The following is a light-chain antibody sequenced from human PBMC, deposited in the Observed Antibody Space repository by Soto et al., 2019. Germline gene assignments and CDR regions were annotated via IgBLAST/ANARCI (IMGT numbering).Light chain of an antibody. V-gene: IGLV1-40*01. CDR1: SSNIGAGYD. J-gene: IGLJ1*01. CDR2: ANN. CDR3: QSYDSTLSELYV. Sequence: QSVLTQPPSVSGAPGQRVTISFTGVSSNIGAGYDVFWYQQLPGTAPKLLISANNNRPSGIPDRFSASKSGTSASLAITGLQAEDEADYYGQSYDSTLSELYVFGTGTKVTVL.